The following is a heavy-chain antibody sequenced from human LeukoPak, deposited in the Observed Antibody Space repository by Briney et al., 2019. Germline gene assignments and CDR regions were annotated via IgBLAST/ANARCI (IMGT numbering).Heavy chain of an antibody. D-gene: IGHD2-2*01. CDR1: GFTFSSYS. V-gene: IGHV3-21*01. J-gene: IGHJ5*02. Sequence: GGSLRLSCAASGFTFSSYSMNWVRQAPGKGLEWVPSISSSSSYIYYADSVKGRFTISRDNAKNSLYLQMNSLRAEDTAVYYCARDGTRGYCSSTSCYWGNNWFDPWGQGTLVTVSS. CDR2: ISSSSSYI. CDR3: ARDGTRGYCSSTSCYWGNNWFDP.